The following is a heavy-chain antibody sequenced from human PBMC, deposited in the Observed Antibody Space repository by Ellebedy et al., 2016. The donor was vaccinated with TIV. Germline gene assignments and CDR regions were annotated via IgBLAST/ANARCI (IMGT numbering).Heavy chain of an antibody. D-gene: IGHD3-10*01. CDR1: GFTFSTYG. J-gene: IGHJ6*03. CDR3: ARDRGDYYYMDV. CDR2: IWYDGSSQ. V-gene: IGHV3-33*01. Sequence: GGSLRLXXVASGFTFSTYGMHWVRQAPGKGLGWVALIWYDGSSQYYADSVKGRFTVSRDNSRNTLYLQMNSLRVNDTAVYYCARDRGDYYYMDVWGKGTTVTVSS.